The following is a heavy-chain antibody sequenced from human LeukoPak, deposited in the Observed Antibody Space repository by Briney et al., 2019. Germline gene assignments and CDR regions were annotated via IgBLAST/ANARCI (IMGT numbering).Heavy chain of an antibody. J-gene: IGHJ5*02. CDR2: VSYNGRT. Sequence: PSETLSLTCTVSGGSINSHYWSWIRQPPGKGLEWIGFVSYNGRTKYSPSLQSRVTISVDRSENNFSLKLTSVTAADTAVYYCAREPGYFNHDSSVWRLDPWGQGTLVTVSS. CDR1: GGSINSHY. CDR3: AREPGYFNHDSSVWRLDP. V-gene: IGHV4-59*11. D-gene: IGHD3-22*01.